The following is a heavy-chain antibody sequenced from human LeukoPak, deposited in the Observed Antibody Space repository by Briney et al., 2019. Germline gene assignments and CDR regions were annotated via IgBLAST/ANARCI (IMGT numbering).Heavy chain of an antibody. CDR2: INPDSGYT. CDR3: ARGISEYYMDV. Sequence: ASVKVSCKTSGYTFTDYYIHWVRQAPGQGLEWMGWINPDSGYTNYAQKFQGRATMTRDTSINTAYMELSRLTSDDTAVYYCARGISEYYMDVWGKGTTVTVSS. J-gene: IGHJ6*03. D-gene: IGHD1-14*01. CDR1: GYTFTDYY. V-gene: IGHV1-2*02.